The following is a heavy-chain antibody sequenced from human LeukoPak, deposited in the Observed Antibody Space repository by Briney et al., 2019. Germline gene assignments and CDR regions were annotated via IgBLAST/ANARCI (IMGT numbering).Heavy chain of an antibody. J-gene: IGHJ4*02. CDR3: ARGSIAAAWGDLDY. D-gene: IGHD6-13*01. V-gene: IGHV1-2*02. CDR2: INPNSGGT. Sequence: ASVKVSCKASGYTFTGYYMHWVRQAPGQGLEWMGWINPNSGGTNYAQKFQGRVTMTRDTSISTAYMELSWLRSDDTAVYYCARGSIAAAWGDLDYWGQGTLVTVSS. CDR1: GYTFTGYY.